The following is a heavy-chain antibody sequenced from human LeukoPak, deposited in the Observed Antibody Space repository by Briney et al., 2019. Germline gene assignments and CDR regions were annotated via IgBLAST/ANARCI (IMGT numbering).Heavy chain of an antibody. CDR1: GFTFSSYS. J-gene: IGHJ3*02. D-gene: IGHD1-7*01. CDR3: ARGGLNFDAFEN. V-gene: IGHV3-21*01. Sequence: KSGGSLRLPCAASGFTFSSYSMNWVRQAPGKGLEWVSSIGSRSTYTYSADSVKGRFTISRDNAKNSLYLQMKSVIAGDTRVVSGARGGLNFDAFENWIEGTIV. CDR2: IGSRSTYT.